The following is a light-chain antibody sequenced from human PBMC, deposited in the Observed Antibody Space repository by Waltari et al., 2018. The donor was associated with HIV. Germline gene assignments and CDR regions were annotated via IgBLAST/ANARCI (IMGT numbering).Light chain of an antibody. CDR2: EVS. Sequence: QSAPTQPASVSGSPGQSITIPCTGTSSDVGGYNYVPWYKQYPGKSPKLMIYEVSNRPSGVSNRFSGSKSGNTASLTISGLQAEDEADYYCSSYTSSSTYVFGTGTKVTVL. CDR3: SSYTSSSTYV. V-gene: IGLV2-14*01. CDR1: SSDVGGYNY. J-gene: IGLJ1*01.